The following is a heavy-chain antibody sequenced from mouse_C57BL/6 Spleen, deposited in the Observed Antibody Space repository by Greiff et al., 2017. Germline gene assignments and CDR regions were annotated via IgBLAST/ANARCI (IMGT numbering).Heavy chain of an antibody. Sequence: VQLQQSGAELVRPGSSVKLSCKASGYTFTSYWMHWVKQRPIQGLEWIGNIDPSDSETHYNQKFKDKATLTVDKSSSTAYMQLSSLTSEDSAVYYCARSGTTVVPYWYFDVWGTGTTVTVSS. V-gene: IGHV1-52*01. D-gene: IGHD1-1*01. CDR1: GYTFTSYW. CDR2: IDPSDSET. CDR3: ARSGTTVVPYWYFDV. J-gene: IGHJ1*03.